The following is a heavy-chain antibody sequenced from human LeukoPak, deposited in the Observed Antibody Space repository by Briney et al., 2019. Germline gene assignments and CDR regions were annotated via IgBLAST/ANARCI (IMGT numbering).Heavy chain of an antibody. D-gene: IGHD2-15*01. Sequence: GSSVKVCCKASGGTFSSYAISWVRQAPGQGLEWMGGIIPIFGTANYAQKFQGRVTITADKSTSTAYMELSSLRSEDTAVYYCANIVVVVAATSKPYNWFDPWGQGTLVTVSS. CDR1: GGTFSSYA. CDR3: ANIVVVVAATSKPYNWFDP. J-gene: IGHJ5*02. V-gene: IGHV1-69*06. CDR2: IIPIFGTA.